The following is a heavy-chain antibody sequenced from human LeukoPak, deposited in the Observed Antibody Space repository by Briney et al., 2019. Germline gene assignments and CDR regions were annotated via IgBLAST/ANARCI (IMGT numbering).Heavy chain of an antibody. CDR1: GFIFRSYT. CDR2: ISSNNNTK. Sequence: GGSLRLSCAASGFIFRSYTMNWVRQAPGKGLEWVSYISSNNNTKDYADSVKGRFSISRDNAKNSLYLQMNSMRAEDTAVYYCARDVSPDYWGQGTLVTVAS. J-gene: IGHJ4*02. V-gene: IGHV3-48*01. CDR3: ARDVSPDY. D-gene: IGHD5/OR15-5a*01.